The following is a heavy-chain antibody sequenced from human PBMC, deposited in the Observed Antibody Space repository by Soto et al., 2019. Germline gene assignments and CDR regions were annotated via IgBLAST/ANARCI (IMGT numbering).Heavy chain of an antibody. CDR2: IILMLEKP. V-gene: IGHV1-69*01. Sequence: QVQLVQSGAEVRKPGSSVKVSCQASGDTFGSDSINWVRQAPGQGLEWMGGIILMLEKPNYAQTLQDRLTITADESAKTAYMELRNLRSEDTAVYFCARLRRGAFDPWGQGTPVTVSS. CDR1: GDTFGSDS. J-gene: IGHJ5*02. CDR3: ARLRRGAFDP.